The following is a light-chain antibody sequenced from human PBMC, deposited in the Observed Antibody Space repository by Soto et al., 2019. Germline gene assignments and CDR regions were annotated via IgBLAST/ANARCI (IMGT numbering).Light chain of an antibody. V-gene: IGLV2-14*03. J-gene: IGLJ2*01. Sequence: QSALTQPASVSGSPGQTITISCTGTSNDVGIYNYVSWYQQHPGKAPKLMMYDVVSLPPGGSNRFSGSKSGVTASLTISGLQAEDEADYYCASYTTSDTLVFGGGTKLTVL. CDR3: ASYTTSDTLV. CDR2: DVV. CDR1: SNDVGIYNY.